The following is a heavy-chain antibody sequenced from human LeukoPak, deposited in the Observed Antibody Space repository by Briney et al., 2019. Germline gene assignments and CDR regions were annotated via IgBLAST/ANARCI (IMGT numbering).Heavy chain of an antibody. V-gene: IGHV1-2*02. D-gene: IGHD3-22*01. CDR1: GSTFTGYY. J-gene: IGHJ4*02. CDR3: ARGEAYYDSSGLFDY. CDR2: INLNSGGT. Sequence: ASGKVSFTASGSTFTGYYMSWVREAPGQGLEWMGWINLNSGGTNYAQKFQGRVTMTRDTSISTAYMELSRLRSDDTAVYYCARGEAYYDSSGLFDYWGQGTLVTVSS.